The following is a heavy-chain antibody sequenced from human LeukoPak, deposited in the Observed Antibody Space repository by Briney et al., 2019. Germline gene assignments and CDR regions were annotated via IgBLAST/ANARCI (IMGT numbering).Heavy chain of an antibody. CDR1: GFTFSSYW. CDR3: ARDGTAAGLYFDL. CDR2: IRQDGGEK. V-gene: IGHV3-7*01. Sequence: PGGSLRLSCAVSGFTFSSYWMNWFRQAPGKGLEWVASIRQDGGEKSYVDSVKGRFTISRDNTKNSLYLQMSSLRAEDTAVYYCARDGTAAGLYFDLWGQGTLVTVSS. D-gene: IGHD6-13*01. J-gene: IGHJ4*01.